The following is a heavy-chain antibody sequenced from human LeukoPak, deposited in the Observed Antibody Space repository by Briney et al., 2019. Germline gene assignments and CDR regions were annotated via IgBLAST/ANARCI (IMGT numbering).Heavy chain of an antibody. V-gene: IGHV1-69*05. Sequence: ASVKVSCKASGGTFSSYAISWVRQAPGQGLEWMGGIIPIFGTANYAQKFQGRVTMTTDTSTSTAYMELRSLRSDDTAVYYCARDPRGYSYLLAVYYYGMDVWGQGTTVTVSS. CDR3: ARDPRGYSYLLAVYYYGMDV. CDR1: GGTFSSYA. D-gene: IGHD5-18*01. CDR2: IIPIFGTA. J-gene: IGHJ6*02.